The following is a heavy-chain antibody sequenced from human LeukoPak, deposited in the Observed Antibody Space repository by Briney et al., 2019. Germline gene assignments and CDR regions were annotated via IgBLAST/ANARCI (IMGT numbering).Heavy chain of an antibody. CDR3: ARVMDTGYGGKLLGYYYYMGV. CDR2: VDHSGGT. D-gene: IGHD4/OR15-4a*01. Sequence: SETLSLTCTVSGYSLSSGYYWGWIRQPPGKGLEWIGSVDHSGGTYYNPSLRSRVSISVDTSKNQFSLKLSSVTAADTAVYYCARVMDTGYGGKLLGYYYYMGVWGKGTTVTVSS. V-gene: IGHV4-38-2*02. J-gene: IGHJ6*03. CDR1: GYSLSSGYY.